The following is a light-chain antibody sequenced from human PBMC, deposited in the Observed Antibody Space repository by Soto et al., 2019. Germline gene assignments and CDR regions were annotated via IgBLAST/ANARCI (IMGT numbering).Light chain of an antibody. J-gene: IGKJ5*01. V-gene: IGKV3-15*01. CDR1: QSVSSN. CDR2: GAS. CDR3: QQRSNWPSIT. Sequence: EIVMTQSPATLSVSPGERATLSCRASQSVSSNLAWYQQRPGHPPRLVIYGASTRATGIAARFSGSGSGTEFTLTISSLQSEDFAVYYCQQRSNWPSITFGQGTRLEIK.